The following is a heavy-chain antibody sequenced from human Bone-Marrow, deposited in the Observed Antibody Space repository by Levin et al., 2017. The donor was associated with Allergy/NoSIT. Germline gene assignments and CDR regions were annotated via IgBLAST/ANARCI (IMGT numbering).Heavy chain of an antibody. Sequence: ASVKVSCKASGYTFTSYYMHWVRQAPGQGLEWMGIINPSGGSTSYAQKFQGRVTMTRDTSTSTVYMELSSLRSEDTAVYYCARGPGAVVEVAPSDYWGQGTLVTVSS. V-gene: IGHV1-46*01. CDR2: INPSGGST. J-gene: IGHJ4*02. CDR3: ARGPGAVVEVAPSDY. CDR1: GYTFTSYY. D-gene: IGHD5-12*01.